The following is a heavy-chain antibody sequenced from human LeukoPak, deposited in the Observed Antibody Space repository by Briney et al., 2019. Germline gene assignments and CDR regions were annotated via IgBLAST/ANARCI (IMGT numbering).Heavy chain of an antibody. J-gene: IGHJ6*03. Sequence: SETLSLTCTVSGGSISSSSYYWSWIRQPPGKGLEWIGEINHSGSTNYNPSLKSRVTISVDTSKNQFSLKLSSVTAADTAVYYCASRSNYYYYYYMDVWGKGITVTVSS. CDR1: GGSISSSSYY. CDR2: INHSGST. D-gene: IGHD4-11*01. CDR3: ASRSNYYYYYYMDV. V-gene: IGHV4-39*07.